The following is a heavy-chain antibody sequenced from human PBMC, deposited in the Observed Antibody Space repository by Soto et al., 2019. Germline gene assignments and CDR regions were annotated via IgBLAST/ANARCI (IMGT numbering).Heavy chain of an antibody. CDR1: GFTFSSYS. CDR2: ISSSSSYI. Sequence: PGGSLRLSGAASGFTFSSYSMNWVRQAPGKGLEWVSSISSSSSYIYYADSVKGRFTISRDNAKNSLYLQMNSLRAEDTAVYYCARDGTGVVVPTIYYFDYWGQGTLVTVSS. D-gene: IGHD3-22*01. CDR3: ARDGTGVVVPTIYYFDY. J-gene: IGHJ4*02. V-gene: IGHV3-21*01.